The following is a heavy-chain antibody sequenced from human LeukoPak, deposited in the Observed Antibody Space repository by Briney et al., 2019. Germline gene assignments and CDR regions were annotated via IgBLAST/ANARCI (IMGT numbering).Heavy chain of an antibody. V-gene: IGHV1-18*01. Sequence: ASVKVSCKASGYTFTSYGISWVRQAPGQGLEWMGWISAYNGNTNYAQKLQGRVNMTTDTSTSTAYMELRSLRSDDTAVYYCARSYYDSSGSPIDYWGQGTLVTVSS. CDR3: ARSYYDSSGSPIDY. J-gene: IGHJ4*02. D-gene: IGHD3-22*01. CDR2: ISAYNGNT. CDR1: GYTFTSYG.